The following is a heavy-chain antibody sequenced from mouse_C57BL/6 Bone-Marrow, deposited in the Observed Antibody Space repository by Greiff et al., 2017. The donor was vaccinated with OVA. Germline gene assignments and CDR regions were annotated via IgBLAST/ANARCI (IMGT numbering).Heavy chain of an antibody. Sequence: QVQLKESGAELVRPGASVTLSCKASGYTFTDYEMHWVKQTPVHGLEWIGAIDPETGGTAYNQKFKGKAILTADKSSSTAYMELRSLTSEDSAGYYCARQSRLQGCCVFCGRGTLFSVSA. V-gene: IGHV1-15*01. CDR2: IDPETGGT. CDR3: ARQSRLQGCCVF. CDR1: GYTFTDYE. D-gene: IGHD3-2*02. J-gene: IGHJ3*01.